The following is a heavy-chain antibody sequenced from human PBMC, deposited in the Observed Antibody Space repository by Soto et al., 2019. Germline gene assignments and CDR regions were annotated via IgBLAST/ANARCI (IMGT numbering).Heavy chain of an antibody. Sequence: SETLSLTCTVSGGSLSSYYWSWIRRPPGMGLEWIASISYSGTTNYNSSLKSRVTISIDTSKNQFSLKFNSVTAADTAVYYCGREEYTLAPFNYGGQGPLFTVPS. CDR3: GREEYTLAPFNY. V-gene: IGHV4-59*01. D-gene: IGHD3-16*01. CDR1: GGSLSSYY. J-gene: IGHJ4*02. CDR2: ISYSGTT.